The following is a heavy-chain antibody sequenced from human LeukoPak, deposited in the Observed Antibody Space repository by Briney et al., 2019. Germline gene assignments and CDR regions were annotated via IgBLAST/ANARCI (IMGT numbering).Heavy chain of an antibody. Sequence: GGSLRLSCAASGFTFNTYGMSWVRQAPGKGLEWVSGISGSGGATYYADSVKGRFTVSRDDPHNTLYLQMNSARAEDTAVYFCARGGVDHYGSGTYYLRYYFDHWGQGALVTVSS. D-gene: IGHD3-10*01. V-gene: IGHV3-23*01. CDR1: GFTFNTYG. CDR2: ISGSGGAT. J-gene: IGHJ4*02. CDR3: ARGGVDHYGSGTYYLRYYFDH.